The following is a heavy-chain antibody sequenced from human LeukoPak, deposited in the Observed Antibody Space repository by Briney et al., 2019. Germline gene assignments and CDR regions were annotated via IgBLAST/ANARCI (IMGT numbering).Heavy chain of an antibody. CDR1: GYTLTELS. D-gene: IGHD1-26*01. Sequence: ASVKVSCKISGYTLTELSMHWVRQAPGKGLEWMGGFDPEDGETIYTQKFQGRVTMTEDTSTDTAYMELSSLRSEDTAVYYCATELEVGANNPWVPFYYWGPGTLVTVSS. J-gene: IGHJ4*02. CDR3: ATELEVGANNPWVPFYY. CDR2: FDPEDGET. V-gene: IGHV1-24*01.